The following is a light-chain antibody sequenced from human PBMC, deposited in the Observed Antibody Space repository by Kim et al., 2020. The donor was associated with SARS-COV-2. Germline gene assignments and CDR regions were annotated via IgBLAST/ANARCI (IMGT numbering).Light chain of an antibody. Sequence: KTVTISCTRSRGSIASNYVQWYPQRPGSAPTTVIYEDNQRPSGVPDRFSGSIDSSSNSASLTISGLKTEDEADYYCQSYDSSNHVVFGGGTQLTVL. V-gene: IGLV6-57*03. CDR2: EDN. J-gene: IGLJ2*01. CDR3: QSYDSSNHVV. CDR1: RGSIASNY.